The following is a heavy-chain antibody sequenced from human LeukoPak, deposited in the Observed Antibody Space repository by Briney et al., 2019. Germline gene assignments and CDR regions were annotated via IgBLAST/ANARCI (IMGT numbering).Heavy chain of an antibody. CDR1: GLTFSKSW. CDR2: IKEDGGDK. V-gene: IGHV3-7*05. CDR3: ASSKDHYCHY. Sequence: GGSLRLSCAASGLTFSKSWMTWVRQAPGKGLQWVAHIKEDGGDKYYVDSVKGRFTISRDNDKTSVYLQMNSLRAEDTAVYYCASSKDHYCHYWGQGTLVTVSS. J-gene: IGHJ4*02.